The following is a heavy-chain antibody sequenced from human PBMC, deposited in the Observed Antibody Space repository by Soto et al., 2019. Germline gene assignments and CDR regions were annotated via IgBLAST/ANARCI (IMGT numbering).Heavy chain of an antibody. CDR2: IISGGTRV. CDR1: GFTFSHDW. CDR3: ARERTSKGGMDV. Sequence: EEKLVESGGGVVQPGGSLRLSCAASGFTFSHDWMNWVRQGPGKGLEWISRIISGGTRVTYADSVKGRFTITGDNAKNMLYLEMHSLTVEDTAVYYCARERTSKGGMDVWGQGTTVTVSS. J-gene: IGHJ6*02. V-gene: IGHV3-74*01.